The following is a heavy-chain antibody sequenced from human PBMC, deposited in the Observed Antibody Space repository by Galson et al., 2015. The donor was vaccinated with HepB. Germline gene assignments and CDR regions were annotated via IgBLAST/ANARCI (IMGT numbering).Heavy chain of an antibody. J-gene: IGHJ4*02. D-gene: IGHD2-2*03. Sequence: SLRLSCAASGFTFSTYRMNWVRQAPGKGLEWVAIIKQDGSAIHYMDSVRGRFTISRDNAKSPLYLQMNSLRAEDTAVYYCAGGSGYLIEDWGQGTVVTVSS. V-gene: IGHV3-7*03. CDR3: AGGSGYLIED. CDR1: GFTFSTYR. CDR2: IKQDGSAI.